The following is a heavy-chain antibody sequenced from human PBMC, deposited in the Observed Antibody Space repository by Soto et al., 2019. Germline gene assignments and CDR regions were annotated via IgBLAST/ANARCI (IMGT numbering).Heavy chain of an antibody. D-gene: IGHD2-2*02. CDR3: AGLGYCSSTSCYKGIDY. CDR2: IYHSGST. CDR1: GGSISSSNW. Sequence: SETLSLTCAVSGGSISSSNWWSWVRQPPGKGLEWIGEIYHSGSTNYNPSLKSRVTISVDKSKNQFSLKLSSVTAADTAVYHCAGLGYCSSTSCYKGIDYWGQGTLVTVSS. J-gene: IGHJ4*02. V-gene: IGHV4-4*02.